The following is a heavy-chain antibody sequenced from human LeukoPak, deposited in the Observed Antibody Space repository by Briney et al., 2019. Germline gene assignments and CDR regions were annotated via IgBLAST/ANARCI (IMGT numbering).Heavy chain of an antibody. V-gene: IGHV1-18*01. J-gene: IGHJ4*02. CDR2: ISAYNGNT. Sequence: ASVKVSCKTSGYTFTSYGISWVRQAPGQGLEWMGWISAYNGNTNYAQKLQGRVTMTTDTSTSTAYMELRSLRSDDTAVYYCARDSTTASIAVREALFDYWGQGTLVTVSS. CDR1: GYTFTSYG. CDR3: ARDSTTASIAVREALFDY. D-gene: IGHD6-6*01.